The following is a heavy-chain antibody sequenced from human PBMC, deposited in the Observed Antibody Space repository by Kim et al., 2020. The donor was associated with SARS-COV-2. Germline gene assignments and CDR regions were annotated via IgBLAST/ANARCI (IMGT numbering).Heavy chain of an antibody. Sequence: ASVKVSCKASGYTFTSYGISWVRQAPGQGLEWMGWISAYNGNTNYAQKLQGRVTMTTDTSTSTAYMELRSLRSDDTAVYYCAREVGYYGSGSRNWFDPWGQGTLVTVSS. D-gene: IGHD3-10*01. CDR2: ISAYNGNT. CDR3: AREVGYYGSGSRNWFDP. CDR1: GYTFTSYG. J-gene: IGHJ5*02. V-gene: IGHV1-18*04.